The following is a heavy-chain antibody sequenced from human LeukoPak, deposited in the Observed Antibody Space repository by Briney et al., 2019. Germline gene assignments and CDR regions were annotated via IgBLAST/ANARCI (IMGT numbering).Heavy chain of an antibody. V-gene: IGHV1-2*02. CDR1: GYTFTGYY. J-gene: IGHJ6*03. CDR2: INPNSGGT. CDR3: ARGYYYGSGSYYTYYYYYMDV. Sequence: ASVKVSCKASGYTFTGYYMHWVRQAPGQGLEWMGWINPNSGGTNYAQKFQGRVTMTRDTSISTAYMELSRLGSDDTAVYYCARGYYYGSGSYYTYYYYYMDVWGKGTTVTVSS. D-gene: IGHD3-10*01.